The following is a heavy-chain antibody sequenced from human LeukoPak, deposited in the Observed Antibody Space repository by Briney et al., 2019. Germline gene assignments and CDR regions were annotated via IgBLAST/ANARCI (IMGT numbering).Heavy chain of an antibody. CDR1: GGSFSGYY. CDR2: INHSGST. Sequence: SETLSLTCAVYGGSFSGYYWSWIRQPPGKWLEWIGEINHSGSTNYNPSLKSRVTISVDTSKNQFSLKLSSVTAADTAVYYCATRGGYCSGGSCYHFDYWGQGTLVTVSS. V-gene: IGHV4-34*01. CDR3: ATRGGYCSGGSCYHFDY. D-gene: IGHD2-15*01. J-gene: IGHJ4*02.